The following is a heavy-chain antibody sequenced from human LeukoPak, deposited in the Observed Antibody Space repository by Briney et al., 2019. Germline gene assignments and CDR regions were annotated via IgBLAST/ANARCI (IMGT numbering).Heavy chain of an antibody. J-gene: IGHJ4*02. CDR3: ARSASTVVRVAATPFDY. D-gene: IGHD4-23*01. CDR1: GGSISSGGYY. Sequence: SQTLSLTRTVSGGSISSGGYYWSWIRQHPGKGPEWIGYIYYSGSTYYNPSLKSRVTISVDTSKNQFSLKLSSVTAADTAVYYCARSASTVVRVAATPFDYWGQGTLVTVSS. CDR2: IYYSGST. V-gene: IGHV4-31*03.